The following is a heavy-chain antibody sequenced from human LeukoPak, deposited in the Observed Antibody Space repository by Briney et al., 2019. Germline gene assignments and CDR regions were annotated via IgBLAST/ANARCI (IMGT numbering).Heavy chain of an antibody. CDR2: TYYRSKWYN. J-gene: IGHJ5*02. Sequence: SQTLSLTCAISGDSVSSNSAAWNWIRQSPSRGLEWLGRTYYRSKWYNDYAVSVKSRITINPDTSKNQFSLQLNSVTPEDTAVYYCARARLPYCGGDCYSAIAHINPWFDPWGQGTLVTVSS. CDR3: ARARLPYCGGDCYSAIAHINPWFDP. V-gene: IGHV6-1*01. D-gene: IGHD2-21*02. CDR1: GDSVSSNSAA.